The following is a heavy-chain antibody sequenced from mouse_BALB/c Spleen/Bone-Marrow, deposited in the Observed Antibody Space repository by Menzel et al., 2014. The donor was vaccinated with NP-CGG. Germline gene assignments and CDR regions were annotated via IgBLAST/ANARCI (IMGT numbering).Heavy chain of an antibody. V-gene: IGHV14-3*02. CDR2: VDPANGNT. CDR3: ARRFGNSPRDSAMVN. D-gene: IGHD2-1*01. J-gene: IGHJ4*01. CDR1: GFNIKDTY. Sequence: EVKVVESGAELVKPGASVKLFCTASGFNIKDTYMHWVKQRPEQGLEWIGRVDPANGNTKYAPKFQGKATITADTSANTAYLRLSSLTSEDTAVYYCARRFGNSPRDSAMVNWGRGTSVTVSS.